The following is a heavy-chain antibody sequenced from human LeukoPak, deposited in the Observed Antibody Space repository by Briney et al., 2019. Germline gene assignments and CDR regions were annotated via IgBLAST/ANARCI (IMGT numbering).Heavy chain of an antibody. V-gene: IGHV2-5*02. J-gene: IGHJ4*02. CDR2: IYWDDDK. Sequence: SGPTLVKPTQTLTLTCTFSGFSLRTSGVGVGWIRQPPGKALEWLALIYWDDDKRYSPSLKSRLTITKDTSKNQVVLTMTNMDPVDTATYYCARTLSYSSSWLPFDYWGQGTLVTVSS. D-gene: IGHD6-13*01. CDR1: GFSLRTSGVG. CDR3: ARTLSYSSSWLPFDY.